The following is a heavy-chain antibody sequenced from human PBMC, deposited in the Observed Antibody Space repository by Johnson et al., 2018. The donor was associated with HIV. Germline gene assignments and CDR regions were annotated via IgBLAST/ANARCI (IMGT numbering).Heavy chain of an antibody. J-gene: IGHJ3*02. D-gene: IGHD3-22*01. CDR3: ARGYCGYYGLGAFDI. V-gene: IGHV3-33*01. CDR2: IWYDGSNK. Sequence: QVQLVESGGGVVQPGRSLRLSCAASGFTFSSYGMHWVRQAPGKGLEWVAVIWYDGSNKYYADSVKGRFTISRDNSKNTVYLQMDSLRAEDMAIYYCARGYCGYYGLGAFDIWDQGTLVTVSS. CDR1: GFTFSSYG.